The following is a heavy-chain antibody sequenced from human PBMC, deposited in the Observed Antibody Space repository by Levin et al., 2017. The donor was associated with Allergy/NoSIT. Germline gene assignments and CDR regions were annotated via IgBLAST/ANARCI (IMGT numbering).Heavy chain of an antibody. Sequence: GESLKISCKASGYTFTNRYMHWIRQASGQGLEWMGFINPSRGNTTYAQDFKGRVTMTRDTSTSTVYMELSSLRSDDTAVYYWARFCDDNYGSRCHWGQGTLVTVSS. CDR2: INPSRGNT. J-gene: IGHJ4*02. CDR1: GYTFTNRY. V-gene: IGHV1-46*01. D-gene: IGHD5-18*01. CDR3: ARFCDDNYGSRCH.